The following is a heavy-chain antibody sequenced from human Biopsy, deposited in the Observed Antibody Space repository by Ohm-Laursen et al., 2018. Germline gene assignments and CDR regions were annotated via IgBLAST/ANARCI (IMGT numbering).Heavy chain of an antibody. D-gene: IGHD6-19*01. V-gene: IGHV4-59*08. CDR3: AKHGSGWTGDDAFHI. J-gene: IGHJ3*02. Sequence: SETLSLTCTVSGGSISGSSWSWIRQAPGAGLEWIGYISYSGDTNYNPSLKSHITITVDTSKNQFSLKLNSETAADTAVYYCAKHGSGWTGDDAFHIWGQGTMVTVSS. CDR2: ISYSGDT. CDR1: GGSISGSS.